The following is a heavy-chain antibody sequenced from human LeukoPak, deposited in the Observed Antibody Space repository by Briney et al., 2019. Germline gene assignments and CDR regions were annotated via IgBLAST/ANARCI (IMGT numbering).Heavy chain of an antibody. J-gene: IGHJ3*02. D-gene: IGHD2-8*01. CDR1: GFTFSNAW. Sequence: GGSLRLSXAASGFTFSNAWMSWVRQAPGKGLEWVGRIKSKTDGGTTDYAAPVKGRFTISRDDSKNTLYLQMNSLKTEDTAVYYCTTGPRPYCTNGVCYRSGAHAFDIWGQGTMVTVSS. CDR3: TTGPRPYCTNGVCYRSGAHAFDI. CDR2: IKSKTDGGTT. V-gene: IGHV3-15*01.